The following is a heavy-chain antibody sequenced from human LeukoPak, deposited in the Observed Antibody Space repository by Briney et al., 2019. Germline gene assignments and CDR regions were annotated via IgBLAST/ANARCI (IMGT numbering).Heavy chain of an antibody. J-gene: IGHJ4*02. D-gene: IGHD6-19*01. Sequence: SVKASCKASAYTFTGYYMHWVRQAPGQGLEWMGWINPDSGGTNYAQKFQGRVTMTRDTSISTAYMEVSRLRSDDTAVYYCAREGSGWYGNFDYWGQGTLVTVSS. CDR2: INPDSGGT. CDR1: AYTFTGYY. CDR3: AREGSGWYGNFDY. V-gene: IGHV1-2*02.